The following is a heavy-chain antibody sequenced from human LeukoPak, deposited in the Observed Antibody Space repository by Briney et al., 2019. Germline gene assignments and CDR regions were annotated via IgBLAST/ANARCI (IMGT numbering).Heavy chain of an antibody. CDR2: ISAYNDNT. V-gene: IGHV1-18*01. D-gene: IGHD3-10*01. CDR1: GYTFTSYG. Sequence: ASVKVSCKASGYTFTSYGISWVRQAPGQGLEWMEWISAYNDNTNYAQKLQGRVTMTTDTSTSTAYMELRSLRSDDTAVYYCARDPSLWFGELLGYYFDYWGQGTLVTVSS. CDR3: ARDPSLWFGELLGYYFDY. J-gene: IGHJ4*02.